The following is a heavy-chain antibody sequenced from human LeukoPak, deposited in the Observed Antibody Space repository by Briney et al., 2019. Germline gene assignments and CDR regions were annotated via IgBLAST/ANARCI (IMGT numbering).Heavy chain of an antibody. CDR1: GGSISSSSYY. D-gene: IGHD5/OR15-5a*01. CDR3: ARHLHSTIPGRPFDY. Sequence: SETLSLTCTVSGGSISSSSYYWGWIRQPPGKGLGWIGSMYYSGSTYYNPSLKSRVTISVDTSKNHFSLKLSSVTAADTAVYYCARHLHSTIPGRPFDYWGQGTLVTVSS. V-gene: IGHV4-39*01. J-gene: IGHJ4*02. CDR2: MYYSGST.